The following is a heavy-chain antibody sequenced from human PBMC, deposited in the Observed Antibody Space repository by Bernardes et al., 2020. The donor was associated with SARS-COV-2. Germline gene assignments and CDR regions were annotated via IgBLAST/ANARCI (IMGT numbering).Heavy chain of an antibody. V-gene: IGHV3-30*03. CDR1: VITLSSYG. CDR3: VRDGVELATIVWDYYFDY. J-gene: IGHJ4*02. D-gene: IGHD6-13*01. Sequence: GGSLRLSCAASVITLSSYGMPWVRQAPGKGLEWVAVISYDGSNKYYAESVKGRFTISRDNSKNTLYLQMSSLRAEDTAVYYCVRDGVELATIVWDYYFDYWGQGALVTVSS. CDR2: ISYDGSNK.